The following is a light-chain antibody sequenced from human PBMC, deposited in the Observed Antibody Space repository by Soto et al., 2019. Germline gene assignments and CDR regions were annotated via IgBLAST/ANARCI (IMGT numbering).Light chain of an antibody. CDR1: NIGSKS. Sequence: VLTQPPSVSVAPGQTARITCGGNNIGSKSVHWYQQKPGKAPVLVVYDDSDRPSGIPERFSGSNSGNTATLTISRVEAGDEADYYCQVWDSSSDPNWVFGGGTKLTVL. CDR2: DDS. CDR3: QVWDSSSDPNWV. J-gene: IGLJ3*02. V-gene: IGLV3-21*02.